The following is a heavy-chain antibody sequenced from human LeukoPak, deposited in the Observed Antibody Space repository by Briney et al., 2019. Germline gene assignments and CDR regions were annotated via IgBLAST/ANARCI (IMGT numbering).Heavy chain of an antibody. CDR3: ARDGGYDY. CDR2: IYHSGST. CDR1: GGSISSGDYY. D-gene: IGHD5-12*01. J-gene: IGHJ4*02. V-gene: IGHV4-30-4*01. Sequence: SQTLSLTCTVSGGSISSGDYYWSWIRQPPGKGLEWIGYIYHSGSTYYNPSLKSRVAVSIDTSKNQFSLKLSSVTAADTAVYYCARDGGYDYWGQGTLVTVSS.